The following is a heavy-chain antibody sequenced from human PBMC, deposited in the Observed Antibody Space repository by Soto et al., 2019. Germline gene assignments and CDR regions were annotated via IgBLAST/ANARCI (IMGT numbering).Heavy chain of an antibody. CDR1: GGSISSYY. CDR2: IYYSGST. V-gene: IGHV4-59*01. D-gene: IGHD3-3*01. CDR3: VRLGRAPWSGSWRYYGMDV. Sequence: PSETLSLTCTVSGGSISSYYWSWIRQPPGKGLEWIGYIYYSGSTNYNPSLKSRVTISVDTSKNQFSLKLSSVTAADTAVYYCVRLGRAPWSGSWRYYGMDVWGQGTTVTVSS. J-gene: IGHJ6*02.